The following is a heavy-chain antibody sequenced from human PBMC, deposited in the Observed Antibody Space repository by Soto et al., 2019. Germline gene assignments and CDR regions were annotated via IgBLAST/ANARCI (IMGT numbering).Heavy chain of an antibody. J-gene: IGHJ4*02. CDR3: ARVPFYDSSGDDY. Sequence: EVQLVESGGGLVQPGGSLRLSCAASGFTVSSNYMSWVRQAPGKGLEWVSVIYSGGSTYYADSVKGRFTISRDNSKNTLYLQMNSLRDEDTAVYYCARVPFYDSSGDDYWGQGTLVTVSS. D-gene: IGHD3-22*01. V-gene: IGHV3-66*01. CDR2: IYSGGST. CDR1: GFTVSSNY.